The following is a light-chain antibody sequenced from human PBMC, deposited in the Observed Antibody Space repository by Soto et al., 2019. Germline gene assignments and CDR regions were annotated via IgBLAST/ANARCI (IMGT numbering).Light chain of an antibody. J-gene: IGKJ1*01. Sequence: EIVLTQSPGTLSLSPGERATLSCRASQSVSSNLAWYQQKPGQAPRLLIYFASTRATGIPARFSGSGSGTDFTLTISRLEPEDFAVYYCQQYGSSGTFGQGTKVDIK. CDR3: QQYGSSGT. V-gene: IGKV3-20*01. CDR2: FAS. CDR1: QSVSSN.